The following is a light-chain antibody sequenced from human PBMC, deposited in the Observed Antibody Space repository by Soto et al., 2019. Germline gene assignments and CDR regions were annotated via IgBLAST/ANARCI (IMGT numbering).Light chain of an antibody. Sequence: DIQMTQSPSTLSASVGDRVTITCRASQSISRQLAWYQQRPGKAPKVLIYDASSLESGVPARFSGSGSGTEFTLTISSLQPDDFATYYCQQYNRYKTFGQGTKVDIK. V-gene: IGKV1-5*01. CDR1: QSISRQ. CDR2: DAS. CDR3: QQYNRYKT. J-gene: IGKJ1*01.